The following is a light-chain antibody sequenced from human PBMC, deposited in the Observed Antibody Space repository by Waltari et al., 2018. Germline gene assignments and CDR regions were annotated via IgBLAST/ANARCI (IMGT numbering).Light chain of an antibody. CDR1: SSTIGRNY. CDR3: AVWDDSLSGFVL. J-gene: IGLJ2*01. Sequence: QSVLTQPPSTSGTPGQRVTISCSGSSSTIGRNYVYWYQHLPGTAPKLLIYKNNQRPSGVPDRFSGSRSGTSASLAISGLRSEDEADYFCAVWDDSLSGFVLFGGGTKLTV. CDR2: KNN. V-gene: IGLV1-47*01.